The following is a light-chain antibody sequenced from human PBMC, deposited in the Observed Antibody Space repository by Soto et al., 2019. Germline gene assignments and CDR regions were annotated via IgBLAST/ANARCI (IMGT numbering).Light chain of an antibody. CDR1: SSDVGSYNL. CDR2: EGS. J-gene: IGLJ2*01. V-gene: IGLV2-23*01. Sequence: QSALTQPASVSGSPGQSITISCTGTSSDVGSYNLVSWYQQHPGKAPKLMIYEGSKRPSGVSNRISGSKSGNTASLTISWLQAEDEAHYYCCSYAGSSEVVFGGGTQLTVL. CDR3: CSYAGSSEVV.